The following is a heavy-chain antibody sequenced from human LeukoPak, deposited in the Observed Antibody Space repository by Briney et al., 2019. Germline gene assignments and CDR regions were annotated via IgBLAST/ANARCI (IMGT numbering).Heavy chain of an antibody. J-gene: IGHJ5*02. V-gene: IGHV3-15*01. CDR2: IKSKNVGRTT. CDR3: TSPAAFDP. Sequence: PGGPLRLSCAASGFTFSSYAMHWVRQAPGKGLEWVGRIKSKNVGRTTDYAAPVKGRFTISRDGSKNTVYLQMNSLKIEDTAVYYCTSPAAFDPWGQGTLVTVSS. CDR1: GFTFSSYA.